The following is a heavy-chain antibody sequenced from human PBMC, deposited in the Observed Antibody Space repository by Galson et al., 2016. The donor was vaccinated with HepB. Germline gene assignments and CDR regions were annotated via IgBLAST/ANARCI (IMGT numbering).Heavy chain of an antibody. CDR2: IYARGIA. J-gene: IGHJ4*02. V-gene: IGHV4-61*02. CDR1: GGTISSYDLY. Sequence: TLSLTCSFSGGTISSYDLYWSWIRQPAGKGLEWIGRIYARGIAHYNPSLKSRVSMSIDTSKDQVSLKLTSVTAADTAVYYCAREFTYWGQGTLVTVSS. CDR3: AREFTY.